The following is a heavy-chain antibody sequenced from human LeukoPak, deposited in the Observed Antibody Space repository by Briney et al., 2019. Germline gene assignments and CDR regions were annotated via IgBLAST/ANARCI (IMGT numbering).Heavy chain of an antibody. CDR1: GGSFSGYY. Sequence: PSETLSLTCAVYGGSFSGYYWSWIRQPSGKGLEWIGYIYYSGSTNYNPSLRSRVTISVDTSKNQFSLKLSSVTAADTAVYYCARHIEMATISWRYYYYGMDVWGQGTTVTVSS. D-gene: IGHD5-24*01. V-gene: IGHV4-59*08. J-gene: IGHJ6*02. CDR2: IYYSGST. CDR3: ARHIEMATISWRYYYYGMDV.